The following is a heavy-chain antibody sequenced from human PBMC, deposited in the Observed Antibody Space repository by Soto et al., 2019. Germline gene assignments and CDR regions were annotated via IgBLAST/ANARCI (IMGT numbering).Heavy chain of an antibody. CDR1: GYTFISYY. V-gene: IGHV1-46*01. CDR3: ARGPRSWMVAATGGLDY. CDR2: INPSGGST. D-gene: IGHD2-15*01. Sequence: ASVKVSCKASGYTFISYYMHWVRQAPGQGLEWMGIINPSGGSTSYAQKFQGRVTMTRDTSTSTVYMELSSLRSEDTAVYYCARGPRSWMVAATGGLDYLGQGTLVTVSS. J-gene: IGHJ4*02.